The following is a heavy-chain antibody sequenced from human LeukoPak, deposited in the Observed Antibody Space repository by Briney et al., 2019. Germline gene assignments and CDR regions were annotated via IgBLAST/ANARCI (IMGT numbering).Heavy chain of an antibody. V-gene: IGHV6-1*01. Sequence: SQTLSLTCAISGDSVSSNSAAWNWISQSPSRGLEWLGRTYYRSKWYNDYAVSVKSRITINPDTSKNQFSLQLNSVTPEDTAVYYCARGGRKGDYSAFDYWGQGTLVTVSS. J-gene: IGHJ4*02. CDR1: GDSVSSNSAA. CDR2: TYYRSKWYN. CDR3: ARGGRKGDYSAFDY. D-gene: IGHD4-17*01.